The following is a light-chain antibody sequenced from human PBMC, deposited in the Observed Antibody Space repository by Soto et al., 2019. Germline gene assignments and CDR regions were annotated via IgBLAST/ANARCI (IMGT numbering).Light chain of an antibody. V-gene: IGLV1-40*01. CDR2: ANS. Sequence: QAVVTQPPSMSGAPGQRVTISCSGSDSNIGAGYDVHWYQQFPGTAPKVLIYANSHRPSGVPDRFSGSKSGTSASLAITGLQAEDEADYYCQSFDSSLSASIFGGGTKVTVL. CDR3: QSFDSSLSASI. J-gene: IGLJ2*01. CDR1: DSNIGAGYD.